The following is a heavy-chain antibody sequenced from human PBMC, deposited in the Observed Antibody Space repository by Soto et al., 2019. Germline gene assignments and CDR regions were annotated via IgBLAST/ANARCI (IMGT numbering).Heavy chain of an antibody. CDR2: IYWDDSK. CDR1: GFSLSTSGVG. V-gene: IGHV2-5*02. J-gene: IGHJ4*02. CDR3: AHRKYFYY. Sequence: SGPTLVNPTQTLTLTCTFSGFSLSTSGVGVGWIRQPPGKALEWLGFIYWDDSKYYSPSLKSRLSITKDTSKNQVVLTLTNLDPVDTATYYCAHRKYFYYWGPGTLVTVAS.